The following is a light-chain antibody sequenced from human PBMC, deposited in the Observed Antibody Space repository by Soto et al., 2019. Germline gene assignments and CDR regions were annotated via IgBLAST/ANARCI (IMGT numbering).Light chain of an antibody. Sequence: QSALTQPASVSGSPGQSITISCTGTSSDVGGYDYVSWYQQHPGKTPKLIIYEVSIRPSGISNRFSGSKSAYTASLTISGLQIEDEADYYCSSYTSGSAWVFGGVTQLTVL. CDR2: EVS. CDR3: SSYTSGSAWV. CDR1: SSDVGGYDY. J-gene: IGLJ3*02. V-gene: IGLV2-14*01.